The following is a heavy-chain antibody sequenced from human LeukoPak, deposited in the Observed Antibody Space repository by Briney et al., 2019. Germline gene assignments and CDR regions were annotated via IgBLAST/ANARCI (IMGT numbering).Heavy chain of an antibody. CDR1: GYTFIDYY. Sequence: ASVEVSCKASGYTFIDYYIHWVRQAPGQGLEWMGRINPNSGGSNYAQNFQGRVTMTRDTSISTAYMELSRLRSDDTAVYYCARDLPSTSNWELDYWGQGTLVTVSS. J-gene: IGHJ4*02. CDR3: ARDLPSTSNWELDY. CDR2: INPNSGGS. V-gene: IGHV1-2*06. D-gene: IGHD7-27*01.